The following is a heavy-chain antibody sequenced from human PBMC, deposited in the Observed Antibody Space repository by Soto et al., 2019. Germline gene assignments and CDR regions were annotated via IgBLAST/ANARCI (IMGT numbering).Heavy chain of an antibody. V-gene: IGHV1-3*01. J-gene: IGHJ4*02. CDR2: INAGNGNT. CDR3: ATSASQLLWFVY. D-gene: IGHD3-10*01. CDR1: GYTFTSYA. Sequence: ASVKVSCKASGYTFTSYAMHWVRQAPGQRLEWMGWINAGNGNTKYSQKFQGRVTITRDTSASTAYMELSSLRSEDTAVYSCATSASQLLWFVYWGQGTLVTVSS.